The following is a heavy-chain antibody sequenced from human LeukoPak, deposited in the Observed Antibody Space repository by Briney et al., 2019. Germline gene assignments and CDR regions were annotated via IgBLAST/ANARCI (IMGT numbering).Heavy chain of an antibody. Sequence: PGGSLRLSCAASGFTFSSYWMSWVRQAPGKGLEWVANIKQDGSEKYYVDSVKGRFTISRDNAKNSLYLQMNSLRAEDTAVYYCARVRRLGIQLWYRFFDYWGQGTLVTVSS. CDR1: GFTFSSYW. CDR3: ARVRRLGIQLWYRFFDY. J-gene: IGHJ4*02. D-gene: IGHD5-18*01. V-gene: IGHV3-7*01. CDR2: IKQDGSEK.